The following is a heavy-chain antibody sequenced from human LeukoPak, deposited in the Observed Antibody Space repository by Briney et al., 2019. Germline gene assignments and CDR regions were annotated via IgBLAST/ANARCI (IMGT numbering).Heavy chain of an antibody. V-gene: IGHV4-59*01. D-gene: IGHD3-16*02. CDR3: AREFSIWGSYRFPAFDI. CDR2: IYYSGST. J-gene: IGHJ3*02. Sequence: SETLSLTCTVSGGSISSYYWSWIRQPPGKGLEWIGYIYYSGSTNYNPSLKSRVTISVDTSKNQFSLKLSSVTAADTAVYYCAREFSIWGSYRFPAFDIWGQGTMVTVSS. CDR1: GGSISSYY.